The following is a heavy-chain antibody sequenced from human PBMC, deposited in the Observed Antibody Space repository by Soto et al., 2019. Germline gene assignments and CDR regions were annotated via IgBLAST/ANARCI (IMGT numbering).Heavy chain of an antibody. CDR1: SGTFSSSNW. Sequence: QVQLQESGPGLVKPSGTLSLTCAVSSGTFSSSNWWTGVRQPTGKGLEWIGEINQSGSRNYNPSLRSRVTISVDKSKSQFFLKLSSVTAADTAIYYCAGLGMVAAHREFDPWGQGTLVTVSS. D-gene: IGHD2-15*01. CDR3: AGLGMVAAHREFDP. J-gene: IGHJ5*02. V-gene: IGHV4-4*02. CDR2: INQSGSR.